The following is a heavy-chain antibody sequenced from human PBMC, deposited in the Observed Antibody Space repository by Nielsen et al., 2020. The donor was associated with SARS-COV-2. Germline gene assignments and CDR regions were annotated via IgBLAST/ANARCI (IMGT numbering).Heavy chain of an antibody. CDR2: IYHSGSL. CDR1: GYSISSGYY. D-gene: IGHD3-22*01. J-gene: IGHJ6*02. V-gene: IGHV4-38-2*02. CDR3: ARFGYYDSSGYYFDFYYYYGMDV. Sequence: SETLSLTCTVSGYSISSGYYWGWIRQTPGKGLEWIGSIYHSGSLYYNPSLKSRVTISVDTSKNQFSLKLSSVTAADTAVYYCARFGYYDSSGYYFDFYYYYGMDVWGQGTTVTVSS.